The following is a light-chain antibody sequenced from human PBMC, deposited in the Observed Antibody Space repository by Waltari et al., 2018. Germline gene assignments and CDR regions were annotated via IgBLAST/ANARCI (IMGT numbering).Light chain of an antibody. J-gene: IGKJ4*01. CDR2: DAS. CDR3: QQYHNLPLT. CDR1: QGITNF. V-gene: IGKV1-33*01. Sequence: DIQMTQSPSSLSASVGDRVTIPCQASQGITNFLNWYQQKPGTAPKVLIYDASRLERGVPSRFSGSGSGTDFTFTITSLQPEDVATYYCQQYHNLPLTFGGGTKVEIK.